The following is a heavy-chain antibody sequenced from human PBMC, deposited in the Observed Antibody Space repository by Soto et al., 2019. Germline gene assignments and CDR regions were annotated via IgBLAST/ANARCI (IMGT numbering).Heavy chain of an antibody. V-gene: IGHV3-7*05. D-gene: IGHD6-19*01. CDR3: AREAQGVHPKDGSGPWLGYFAL. J-gene: IGHJ2*01. Sequence: EVQLVESGGGLVQPGGSLRLSCAASGFTFSTYWMSWLRQAPGKGLEWVANIQQDGGDKYHVDSVKGRFTISRDNAKNTLYVQMSSLRPEDTAVYYCAREAQGVHPKDGSGPWLGYFALWGRGTLVTVSS. CDR2: IQQDGGDK. CDR1: GFTFSTYW.